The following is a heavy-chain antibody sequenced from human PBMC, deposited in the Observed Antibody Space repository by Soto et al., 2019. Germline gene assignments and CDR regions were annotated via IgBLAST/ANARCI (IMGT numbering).Heavy chain of an antibody. CDR2: TYHSGTT. D-gene: IGHD6-13*01. J-gene: IGHJ5*02. CDR3: AREVNSSPARGPNWFHA. V-gene: IGHV4-4*02. Sequence: QVQLQESGPGLVQPSGTLSLTCAVSGDSINNSHWWSWVRQTPEKGLEWIGETYHSGTTNYNPSLKTRVTISIDKCRNQFSLKMNSVTAADTAVYYCAREVNSSPARGPNWFHAWGQGTLVTVSS. CDR1: GDSINNSHW.